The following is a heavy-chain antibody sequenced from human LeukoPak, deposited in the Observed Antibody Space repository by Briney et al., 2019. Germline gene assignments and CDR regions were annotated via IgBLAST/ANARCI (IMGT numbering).Heavy chain of an antibody. CDR3: AREEVRYYFDY. Sequence: KTSETLSLTCTVSGGSISSYYWSWIRQPPGKGLEWIGYIYYSGSTYYNPSLKSRVTISVDTSKNQFSLKLSSVTAADTAVYYCAREEVRYYFDYWGQGTPVTVSS. CDR1: GGSISSYY. D-gene: IGHD4-17*01. J-gene: IGHJ4*02. CDR2: IYYSGST. V-gene: IGHV4-30-4*08.